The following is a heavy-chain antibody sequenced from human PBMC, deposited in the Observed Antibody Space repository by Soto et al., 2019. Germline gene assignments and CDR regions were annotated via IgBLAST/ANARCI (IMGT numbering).Heavy chain of an antibody. V-gene: IGHV3-33*01. D-gene: IGHD6-6*01. CDR2: IWYDGSNK. J-gene: IGHJ6*02. CDR1: GFTFSSYG. CDR3: ARDGSSSDHYYYYGMDV. Sequence: PGGSLRLSCAASGFTFSSYGMHWVRQAPGKGLEWVAVIWYDGSNKYYPDSVKGRFTISRDNSKDTLYLQMNSLRPEDTAVYYCARDGSSSDHYYYYGMDVWGHGTTVTPSS.